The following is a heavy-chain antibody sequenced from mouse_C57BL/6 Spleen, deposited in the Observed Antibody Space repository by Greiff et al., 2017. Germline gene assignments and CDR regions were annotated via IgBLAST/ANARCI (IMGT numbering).Heavy chain of an antibody. CDR1: GYAFSSSW. D-gene: IGHD1-1*01. Sequence: QVQLQQSGPELVKPGASVKISCKASGYAFSSSWMNWVKQRPGKGLEWIGRIYPGDGDTNYNGKFKGKATLTADKSSSTAYMQLSRLTSEDSAVYFCAREGYYGSSGYWGQGTTLTVSS. CDR3: AREGYYGSSGY. V-gene: IGHV1-82*01. J-gene: IGHJ2*01. CDR2: IYPGDGDT.